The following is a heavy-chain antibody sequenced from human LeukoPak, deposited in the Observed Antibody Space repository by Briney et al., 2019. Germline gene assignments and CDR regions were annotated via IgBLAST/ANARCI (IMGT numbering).Heavy chain of an antibody. V-gene: IGHV3-48*01. CDR3: ARAQLRETHYDFWSGYYTRHDAFDI. Sequence: GGPLRLSCAASGFTFSSYSMNWVRQAPGKGLEWVSYISSSSSTIYYADSVKGRFTISRDNAKNSLYLQMNILRAEDTAVYYCARAQLRETHYDFWSGYYTRHDAFDIWGQGTMVTVSS. CDR2: ISSSSSTI. CDR1: GFTFSSYS. J-gene: IGHJ3*02. D-gene: IGHD3-3*01.